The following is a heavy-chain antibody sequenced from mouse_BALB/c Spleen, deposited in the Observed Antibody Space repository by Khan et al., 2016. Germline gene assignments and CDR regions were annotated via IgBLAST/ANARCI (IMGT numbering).Heavy chain of an antibody. CDR3: ARTDRRGYFDY. Sequence: QVQLKESGAELMKPGASVKISCKATGYTFSSYWIEWVKQRPGHGLEWIGEILPGSGSTNYNVKFRGKATFTADTSSNTAYMQLSSLTSEDSAVHYCARTDRRGYFDYWGQGTTLTVSS. J-gene: IGHJ2*01. V-gene: IGHV1-9*01. CDR2: ILPGSGST. CDR1: GYTFSSYW.